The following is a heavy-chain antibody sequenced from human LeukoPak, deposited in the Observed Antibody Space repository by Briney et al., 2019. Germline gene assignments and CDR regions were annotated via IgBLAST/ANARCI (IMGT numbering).Heavy chain of an antibody. CDR2: VYYSGST. Sequence: SETLSLTCTVSGGSISSSSLYWDWIRQPPGKGLEWIGTVYYSGSTYYNPSLKSRVTISVDTSKNQFSLRLSSVTAADTALYYCARNASSLEAGAFDIWGQGTMVTVSP. CDR1: GGSISSSSLY. V-gene: IGHV4-39*01. J-gene: IGHJ3*02. CDR3: ARNASSLEAGAFDI. D-gene: IGHD2-2*01.